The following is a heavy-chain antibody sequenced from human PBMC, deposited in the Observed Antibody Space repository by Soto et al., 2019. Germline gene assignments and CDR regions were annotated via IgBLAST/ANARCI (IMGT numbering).Heavy chain of an antibody. D-gene: IGHD3-3*02. CDR3: ARNDDIFGELES. CDR1: GFSFSRYC. Sequence: PXGCLRLSRAASGFSFSRYCMHWVRQAPGKGLVWVSRIKSDGSRTNYADFVRGRFTISRDNAKNTLYLQLNSLRAEDTAVYYCARNDDIFGELESWGQGTLVTVSS. V-gene: IGHV3-74*01. J-gene: IGHJ4*02. CDR2: IKSDGSRT.